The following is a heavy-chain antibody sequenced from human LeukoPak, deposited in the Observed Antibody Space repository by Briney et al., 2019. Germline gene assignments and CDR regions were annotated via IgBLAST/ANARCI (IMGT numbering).Heavy chain of an antibody. D-gene: IGHD3-22*01. J-gene: IGHJ3*01. V-gene: IGHV3-23*01. CDR2: ISGSGGGT. CDR1: GFTFNNYA. Sequence: GRSLRLSCAASGFTFNNYATTWVRLAPGKGLEWVSAISGSGGGTYYAGSVKGRFTISRDNSKNTLYLQMNSLRAEDTAVYYCARKLYYGSSGYYAFDVWGQGTMVTVSS. CDR3: ARKLYYGSSGYYAFDV.